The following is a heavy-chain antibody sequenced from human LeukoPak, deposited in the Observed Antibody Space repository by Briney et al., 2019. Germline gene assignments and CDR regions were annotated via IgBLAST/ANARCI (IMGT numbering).Heavy chain of an antibody. V-gene: IGHV4-34*01. CDR2: INHSGST. Sequence: SETLSLTCAVYGGSFSGYYWSWIRQPPGKGLEWIGEINHSGSTNYNPSLKSRVTISVDTSKNQFSLKLSSVTAADTAVYYCAREGGSGTLYYYYCMDVWGKGTTVTVSS. CDR1: GGSFSGYY. CDR3: AREGGSGTLYYYYCMDV. D-gene: IGHD3-10*01. J-gene: IGHJ6*03.